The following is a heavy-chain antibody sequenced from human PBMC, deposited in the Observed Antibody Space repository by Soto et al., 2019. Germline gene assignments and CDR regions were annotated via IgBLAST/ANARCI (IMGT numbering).Heavy chain of an antibody. D-gene: IGHD5-12*01. J-gene: IGHJ4*02. CDR1: GGTFNIYS. V-gene: IGHV1-69*06. CDR2: IYPIFSTT. CDR3: ARDHSGYYYFDY. Sequence: GASVKVSCKLSGGTFNIYSISWVRQAPGQGLEWMGGIYPIFSTTNYAQKFQGRVTITADISTSTAYMELSSLRSDDTAVYYCARDHSGYYYFDYWGQGTLVTVS.